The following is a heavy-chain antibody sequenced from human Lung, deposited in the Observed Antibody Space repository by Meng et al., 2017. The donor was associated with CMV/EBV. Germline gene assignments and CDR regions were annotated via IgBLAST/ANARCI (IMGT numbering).Heavy chain of an antibody. V-gene: IGHV4-4*01. D-gene: IGHD2-2*01. CDR2: IHHSGRT. Sequence: GSLRLXCAVSGGFISSSSWWRWVRQPPGKGLEWIGEIHHSGRTKYNPSLMSRVIISVDKSKNQFTLNLSSVTAADTAVYFCAREYCSATSCYLVASGGMDVWGQGTTVTVSS. J-gene: IGHJ6*02. CDR1: GGFISSSSW. CDR3: AREYCSATSCYLVASGGMDV.